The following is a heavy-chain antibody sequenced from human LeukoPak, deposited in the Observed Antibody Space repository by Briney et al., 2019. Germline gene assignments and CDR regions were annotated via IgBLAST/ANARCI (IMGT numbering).Heavy chain of an antibody. J-gene: IGHJ4*02. Sequence: PSETLSLTCAVYGGSFSDYYWSWIRHPPGKGLEWIGEINHSGSTNYNPSLKSRVTISVDTSKNQFSLKLSSVTAADTAVYYCARGAGGAYSILFDYWGQGTLVTVSS. D-gene: IGHD5-12*01. CDR3: ARGAGGAYSILFDY. V-gene: IGHV4-34*01. CDR1: GGSFSDYY. CDR2: INHSGST.